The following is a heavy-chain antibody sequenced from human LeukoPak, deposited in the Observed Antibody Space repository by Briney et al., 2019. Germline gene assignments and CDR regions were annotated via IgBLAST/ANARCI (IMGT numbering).Heavy chain of an antibody. D-gene: IGHD2-15*01. V-gene: IGHV1-18*01. J-gene: IGHJ6*04. CDR1: GYTFTLYS. CDR3: ARDHCSGGSCYSRYYYGMDV. Sequence: ASVKVSCKTSGYTFTLYSLNWVRQAPGQGLEWLGWISGYSGDAQYAQRLQDRLTLTTDTSTSTAYMELSSLRSEDTAVYYCARDHCSGGSCYSRYYYGMDVWGKGTTVTVSS. CDR2: ISGYSGDA.